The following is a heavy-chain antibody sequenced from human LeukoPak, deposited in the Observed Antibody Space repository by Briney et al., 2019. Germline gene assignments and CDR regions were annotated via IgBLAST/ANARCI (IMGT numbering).Heavy chain of an antibody. Sequence: GGSLRLSCAASGFTFNTYGMNWVRQAPGKGLEWVAVIWYDGSIKYYADSVKGRFTISRDNSKNTLYLQMNSLRAGDTAVYYCAKDNSSGWYWGNYYYYGMDVWGQGTTVTVSS. CDR1: GFTFNTYG. D-gene: IGHD6-19*01. J-gene: IGHJ6*02. V-gene: IGHV3-30*02. CDR3: AKDNSSGWYWGNYYYYGMDV. CDR2: IWYDGSIK.